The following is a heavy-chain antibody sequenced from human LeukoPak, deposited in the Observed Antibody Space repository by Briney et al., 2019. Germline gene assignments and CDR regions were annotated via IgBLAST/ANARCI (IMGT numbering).Heavy chain of an antibody. V-gene: IGHV4-4*07. CDR3: AREYSKAARAHMDV. CDR1: GGSISSYY. D-gene: IGHD6-6*01. J-gene: IGHJ6*03. CDR2: IYTSGST. Sequence: SETLSLTCTVSGGSISSYYWSWIRQPAGKGLEWIGRIYTSGSTNYNPSLKSRVTMSVDASKNQFSLKLSSVTAADTAVYYCAREYSKAARAHMDVWGKGTTVTVSS.